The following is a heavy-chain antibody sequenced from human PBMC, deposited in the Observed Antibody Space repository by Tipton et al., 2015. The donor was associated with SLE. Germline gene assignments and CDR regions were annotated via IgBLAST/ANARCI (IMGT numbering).Heavy chain of an antibody. Sequence: RSLRLSCTASGFALGDYAVTWVRQAPGKGLEWVGFIRGAPYGGTTEYAASVKGRFIMSRDDSKSIAYLQMNSLKTEDTAAYYCTRDPWVYRDAFDIWGQGTMVTVSS. V-gene: IGHV3-49*04. CDR3: TRDPWVYRDAFDI. D-gene: IGHD5/OR15-5a*01. CDR2: IRGAPYGGTT. CDR1: GFALGDYA. J-gene: IGHJ3*02.